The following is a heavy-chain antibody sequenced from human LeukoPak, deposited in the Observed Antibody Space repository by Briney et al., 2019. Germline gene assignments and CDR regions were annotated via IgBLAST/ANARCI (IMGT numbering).Heavy chain of an antibody. CDR3: VRDATGYPNWFDR. V-gene: IGHV3-23*01. Sequence: PGGSLRLSCAASGFTFTNYVMSWVRQAPGKGLEWLSAISNNGGNTYYAASVKGRFTISRDNSKNTLYLQMSSLRVGDTAIYYCVRDATGYPNWFDRWGQGTRVTVSP. D-gene: IGHD2-2*03. J-gene: IGHJ5*02. CDR1: GFTFTNYV. CDR2: ISNNGGNT.